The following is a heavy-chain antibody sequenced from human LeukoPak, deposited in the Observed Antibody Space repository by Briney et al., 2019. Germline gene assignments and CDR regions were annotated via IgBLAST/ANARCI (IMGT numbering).Heavy chain of an antibody. D-gene: IGHD5-18*01. CDR2: IYHNGDT. CDR3: ARDGYGPTDY. CDR1: GGSFSGPY. Sequence: SGTLSLTDTVSGGSFSGPYWSWIRPAPGKGLDWIGYIYHNGDTRYTSSLKSPVTMSLDTSKNHFSLKLNSVTPADTAVYYCARDGYGPTDYWGKGSLVTVSS. V-gene: IGHV4-59*11. J-gene: IGHJ4*02.